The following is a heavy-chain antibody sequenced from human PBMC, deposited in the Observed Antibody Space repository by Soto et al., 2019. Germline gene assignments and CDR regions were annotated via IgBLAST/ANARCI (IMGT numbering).Heavy chain of an antibody. CDR2: IRSKANNYAT. V-gene: IGHV3-73*01. Sequence: GGSLRLSCAASGFTFSGSAMHWVRQASGKGLEWVGRIRSKANNYATAYAASVKGRFTISRDDSKNTAYLQMNSLKTEDTAVYYCTIPYCSGGSCGRDNWFDPWGQGT. D-gene: IGHD2-15*01. CDR1: GFTFSGSA. CDR3: TIPYCSGGSCGRDNWFDP. J-gene: IGHJ5*02.